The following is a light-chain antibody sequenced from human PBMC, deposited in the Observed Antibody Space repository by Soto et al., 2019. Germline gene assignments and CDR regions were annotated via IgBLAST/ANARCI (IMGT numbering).Light chain of an antibody. Sequence: EIVLTQSPGTLSLSPGERATLSCRASQSVSSSYLAWYQQKPGQAPRLLIYSASSRATGIPDRFSGSGYGTAFTLTISRLEPEDFAVYYCQQYGSSPTFGQGTRLEIK. V-gene: IGKV3-20*01. CDR1: QSVSSSY. CDR2: SAS. J-gene: IGKJ5*01. CDR3: QQYGSSPT.